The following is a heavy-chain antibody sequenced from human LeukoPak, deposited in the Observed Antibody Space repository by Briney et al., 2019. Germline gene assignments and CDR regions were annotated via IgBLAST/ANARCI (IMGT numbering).Heavy chain of an antibody. D-gene: IGHD4-23*01. CDR2: IYYSGST. Sequence: SETLSLTCTVSGGSISSYYWSWIRQPPGKGLEWIGYIYYSGSTNYNPSLKSRVTISVDTSKNQFSLKLSSVTAADTAVYYCARDRYGGNSPWDFDYWGQGTLVTVSS. J-gene: IGHJ4*02. CDR1: GGSISSYY. CDR3: ARDRYGGNSPWDFDY. V-gene: IGHV4-59*01.